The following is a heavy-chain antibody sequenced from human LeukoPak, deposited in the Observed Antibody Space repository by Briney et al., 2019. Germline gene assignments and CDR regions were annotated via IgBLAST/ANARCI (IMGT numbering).Heavy chain of an antibody. V-gene: IGHV4-59*01. CDR2: IYHSGST. J-gene: IGHJ4*02. CDR1: GDSISGYY. Sequence: SETLSLTCTVSGDSISGYYWSWIRQPPGKGLEWIGNIYHSGSTNYSPSLKSRVTISVDTSKNQFSLKLSSVTAADTAVYYCARLGAGPTYYDFWSGYSSFYFDYWGQGTLVTVSS. D-gene: IGHD3-3*01. CDR3: ARLGAGPTYYDFWSGYSSFYFDY.